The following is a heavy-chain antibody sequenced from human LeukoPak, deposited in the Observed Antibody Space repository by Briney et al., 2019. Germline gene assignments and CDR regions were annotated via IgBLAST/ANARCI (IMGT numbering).Heavy chain of an antibody. Sequence: PGGSLRLSCAASEFAFSSYAMAWVRLALGKGPEWVSGIGDTGGSTYYADSVKGRFTISRDNSENTVYLQMNNLRAEDTAIYYCARMSYAYAWGRPPSYFDSWGQGTLVTVSS. CDR1: EFAFSSYA. CDR3: ARMSYAYAWGRPPSYFDS. D-gene: IGHD3-16*01. J-gene: IGHJ4*02. CDR2: IGDTGGST. V-gene: IGHV3-23*01.